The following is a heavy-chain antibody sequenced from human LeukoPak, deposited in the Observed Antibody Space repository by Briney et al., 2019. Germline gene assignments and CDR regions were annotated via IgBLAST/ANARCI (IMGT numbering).Heavy chain of an antibody. CDR3: ARESSGWYSRSDNWFDP. J-gene: IGHJ5*02. D-gene: IGHD6-19*01. CDR2: ISAYNGNT. V-gene: IGHV1-18*01. CDR1: GYTFTSYG. Sequence: ASVKVSCKASGYTFTSYGISWVRQAPGQGLEWMGWISAYNGNTNYAQKLQGRVTMTTDTSTSTAYMELRSLRSDDTAVYYCARESSGWYSRSDNWFDPWGQGTLVTVSS.